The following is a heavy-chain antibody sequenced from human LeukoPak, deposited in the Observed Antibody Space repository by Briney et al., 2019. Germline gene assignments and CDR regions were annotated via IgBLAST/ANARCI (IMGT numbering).Heavy chain of an antibody. Sequence: ASVKVSCKASGYTFTSYYMHWVRQAPGQGLEWMGWISAYNGNTNYAQKLQGRVTMTTDTSTSTAYMELRSLRSDDTAVYYCARRGIAARQPIGSEDYWGQGTLVTVSS. CDR1: GYTFTSYY. D-gene: IGHD6-6*01. CDR2: ISAYNGNT. J-gene: IGHJ4*02. CDR3: ARRGIAARQPIGSEDY. V-gene: IGHV1-18*04.